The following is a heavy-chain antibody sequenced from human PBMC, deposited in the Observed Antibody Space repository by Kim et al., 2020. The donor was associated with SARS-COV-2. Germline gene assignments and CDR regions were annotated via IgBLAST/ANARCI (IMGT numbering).Heavy chain of an antibody. D-gene: IGHD6-19*01. CDR1: GGSIRSNWHY. CDR2: IYYDGTT. V-gene: IGHV4-39*01. J-gene: IGHJ5*02. CDR3: ARIAARSVAVAGTSDP. Sequence: SETLSLTCTVSGGSIRSNWHYWSWIRQSPGKGLEWIGSIYYDGTTYYNPSLKSPVTMFVDTSKNQFSLKLNSVTAADTALYYCARIAARSVAVAGTSDPWGQGTLVTVSS.